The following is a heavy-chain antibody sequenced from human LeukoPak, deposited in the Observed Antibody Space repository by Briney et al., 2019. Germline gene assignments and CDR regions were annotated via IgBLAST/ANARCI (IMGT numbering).Heavy chain of an antibody. D-gene: IGHD1-26*01. J-gene: IGHJ4*02. CDR1: GYTLTSYY. CDR3: ARDGSSGTKWYYFDY. CDR2: INPSGGST. V-gene: IGHV1-46*01. Sequence: ASVKVSCKASGYTLTSYYMHWVRQAPGQGLEWMGIINPSGGSTSYAQKFQGRVTMTRDTSTSTVYMELSSLRSEDTAVYYCARDGSSGTKWYYFDYWGQGTLVTVSS.